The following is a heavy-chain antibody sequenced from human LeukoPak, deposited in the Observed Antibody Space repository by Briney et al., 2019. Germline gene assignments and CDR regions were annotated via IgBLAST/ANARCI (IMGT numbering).Heavy chain of an antibody. CDR3: AKGTYSSSWSYGGFDY. Sequence: ASVKVSCKASGYTFTSYDINWVRQATGQGLEWMGWMNPNSGNTGYAQKFQGRVTITRNTSISTAYMELSSLRSEDTAVYYCAKGTYSSSWSYGGFDYWGQGTLVTVSS. CDR1: GYTFTSYD. D-gene: IGHD6-13*01. CDR2: MNPNSGNT. J-gene: IGHJ4*02. V-gene: IGHV1-8*03.